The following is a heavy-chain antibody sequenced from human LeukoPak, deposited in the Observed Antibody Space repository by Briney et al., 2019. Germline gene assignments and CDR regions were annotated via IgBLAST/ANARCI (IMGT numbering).Heavy chain of an antibody. Sequence: GGSLRLSCAASGFTFSSYWMSWVRQAPGKGLEWVANIKQDGSEKYYLDSVKGRFTISRDNAKTSLFLQMNSLRAEDTAVYYCAREGPLFCGTDCFSFWGQGTLVTVSS. V-gene: IGHV3-7*01. D-gene: IGHD2-21*02. CDR1: GFTFSSYW. J-gene: IGHJ4*02. CDR3: AREGPLFCGTDCFSF. CDR2: IKQDGSEK.